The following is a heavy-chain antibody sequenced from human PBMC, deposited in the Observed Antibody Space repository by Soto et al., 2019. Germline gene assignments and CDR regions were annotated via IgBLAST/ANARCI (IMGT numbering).Heavy chain of an antibody. Sequence: QITLKESGPTLVKPTQTLTLTCSCSGFSLNTDAVGVGWVRQPPGEALEWLALIYCDADERYNPSLKTRLTITTDTSKNHKVLTMTNMAHLDTADSYCSNCRNLLTDDGQVGDFDYWGQGALVTVSS. J-gene: IGHJ4*02. CDR2: IYCDADE. CDR3: SNCRNLLTDDGQVGDFDY. CDR1: GFSLNTDAVG. V-gene: IGHV2-5*02. D-gene: IGHD3-16*01.